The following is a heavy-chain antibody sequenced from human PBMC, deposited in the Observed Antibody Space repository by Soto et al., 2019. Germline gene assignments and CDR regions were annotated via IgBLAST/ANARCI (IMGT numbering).Heavy chain of an antibody. CDR1: GFTFISYG. J-gene: IGHJ4*02. Sequence: GGSLRLSCAASGFTFISYGMHWVRQAPGKGLEGVAVIWYDGSDKYYADSVKGRFTISRDNSKNTLYLQMNSLRAEDTAVYYCAREEQQLVDYWGQGTPVTVSS. CDR3: AREEQQLVDY. D-gene: IGHD6-13*01. V-gene: IGHV3-33*01. CDR2: IWYDGSDK.